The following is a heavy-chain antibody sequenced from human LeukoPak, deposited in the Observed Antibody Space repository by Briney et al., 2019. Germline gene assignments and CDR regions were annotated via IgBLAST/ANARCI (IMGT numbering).Heavy chain of an antibody. D-gene: IGHD3-22*01. CDR1: GYTFTGYY. J-gene: IGHJ3*02. Sequence: ASVKVSCKASGYTFTGYYMHWVRQAPGQGLEWMGWINPNSGGTNYAQKFQGRVTMTRDKSIRTAYMELSRLTSDDTAVYYCAADHGYYYDSSRNAFDIWGQGTMVTVSS. V-gene: IGHV1-2*02. CDR2: INPNSGGT. CDR3: AADHGYYYDSSRNAFDI.